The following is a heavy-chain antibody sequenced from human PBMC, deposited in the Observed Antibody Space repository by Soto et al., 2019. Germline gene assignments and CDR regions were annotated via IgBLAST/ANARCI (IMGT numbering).Heavy chain of an antibody. V-gene: IGHV3-11*04. J-gene: IGHJ4*02. Sequence: SLRLSCTASGFTVRSNYMNWIRRAPGRGLEWVASISVSGDNIYYGDSMQGRFTISRDNSKRSVFLDLNSLGVEDTAVYYCARDLGLLKSMFDYWGQGTLVTVSS. D-gene: IGHD2-8*01. CDR1: GFTVRSNY. CDR2: ISVSGDNI. CDR3: ARDLGLLKSMFDY.